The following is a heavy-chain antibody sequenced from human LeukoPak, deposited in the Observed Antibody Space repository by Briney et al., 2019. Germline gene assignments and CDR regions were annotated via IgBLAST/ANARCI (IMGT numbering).Heavy chain of an antibody. CDR3: TNHAEDLTEYYRTGGYYDYFHY. J-gene: IGHJ4*02. CDR2: ISSSGGYT. D-gene: IGHD3-22*01. CDR1: GFTFSSYA. Sequence: PGGSLRLSCAASGFTFSSYAMSWVRQAPGKGLEWVSGISSSGGYTYYADSVKGRFTISRDNPKNSLYLQMNSLRVDDTAVYYCTNHAEDLTEYYRTGGYYDYFHYWGQGTLVTVSS. V-gene: IGHV3-23*01.